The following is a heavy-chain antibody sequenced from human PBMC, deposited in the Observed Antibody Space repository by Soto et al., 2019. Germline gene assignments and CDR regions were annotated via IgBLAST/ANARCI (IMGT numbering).Heavy chain of an antibody. V-gene: IGHV1-8*01. J-gene: IGHJ4*02. CDR2: MNPDSCDT. CDR1: GYPFDSFD. CDR3: VRPPGGFATPGDAY. D-gene: IGHD2-15*01. Sequence: QVQLVQSGAEVKKPGASVKVSCEASGYPFDSFDINWVRQAAGQGVEGMEWMNPDSCDTAVAQRLQDRIIRTRPTSTSTAYRELSRLTPDDSAGYFCVRPPGGFATPGDAYWGQGPLVTVSS.